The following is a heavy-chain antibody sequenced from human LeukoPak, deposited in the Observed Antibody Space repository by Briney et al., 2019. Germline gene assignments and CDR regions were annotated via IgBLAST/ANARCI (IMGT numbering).Heavy chain of an antibody. J-gene: IGHJ4*02. CDR2: ISFDGSDK. Sequence: GGSLRLSCADSGCTFSDYDMHWVRQAPGKGLEWVAIISFDGSDKYYADSVTGRFTISRDNSKNTLYLQMNSLRPDDTAVYYCAKGENYYYDSSTYSPPFDYWGQGTLATVSS. D-gene: IGHD3-22*01. CDR1: GCTFSDYD. CDR3: AKGENYYYDSSTYSPPFDY. V-gene: IGHV3-30*18.